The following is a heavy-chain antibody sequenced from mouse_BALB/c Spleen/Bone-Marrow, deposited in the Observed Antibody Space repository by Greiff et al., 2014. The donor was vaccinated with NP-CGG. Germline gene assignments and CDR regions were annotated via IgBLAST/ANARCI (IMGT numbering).Heavy chain of an antibody. D-gene: IGHD3-3*01. CDR1: GYAFTNYL. Sequence: QVQLQQSGAELVRPGTSVKVSCKASGYAFTNYLIEWVKQRPGQGLEWIGMINPGSGGTNYNGEFKGKATLTADKSSSTAYMQLSSLTSDDSAVYFCARRDGSYFDYWGQGTTLTVSS. J-gene: IGHJ2*01. V-gene: IGHV1-54*01. CDR3: ARRDGSYFDY. CDR2: INPGSGGT.